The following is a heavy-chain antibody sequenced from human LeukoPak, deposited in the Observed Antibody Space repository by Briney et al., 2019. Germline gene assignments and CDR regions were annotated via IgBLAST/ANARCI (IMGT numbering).Heavy chain of an antibody. Sequence: GGSLRLSCAAAGFAFNDFAMSWVRQTPGKGLEWVSSITSTGESTYYADSLRGRFTISRDNSAGTLYLQMNSLRTEDSAVYYCATRLSRGYFGKLIFDFWGQGALVTVSS. V-gene: IGHV3-23*01. D-gene: IGHD3-9*01. CDR1: GFAFNDFA. CDR3: ATRLSRGYFGKLIFDF. CDR2: ITSTGEST. J-gene: IGHJ4*02.